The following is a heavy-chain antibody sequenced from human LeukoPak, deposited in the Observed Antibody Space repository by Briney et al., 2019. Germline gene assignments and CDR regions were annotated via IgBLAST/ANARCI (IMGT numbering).Heavy chain of an antibody. D-gene: IGHD3-10*01. J-gene: IGHJ4*02. Sequence: PGRSLRLSCAASGFTFSTYAMHWVRQGPGKGLEWVAVISYDGSNKYYADSVKGRFTISRDNSKNTLYLQMSSLSAEDTAVYYCARTTTPHYYGSGSYALGYWGQGTLVTVP. V-gene: IGHV3-30-3*01. CDR3: ARTTTPHYYGSGSYALGY. CDR1: GFTFSTYA. CDR2: ISYDGSNK.